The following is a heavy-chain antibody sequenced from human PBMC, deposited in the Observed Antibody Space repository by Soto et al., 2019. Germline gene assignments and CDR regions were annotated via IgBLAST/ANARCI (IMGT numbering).Heavy chain of an antibody. D-gene: IGHD1-26*01. CDR1: GGTFSSYA. CDR2: IIPIFGTA. Sequence: GASVKVSCKASGGTFSSYAISWVRQAPGQGLEWMGGIIPIFGTANYAQKFQGRVTITADKSTSTAYMELSSLRSEDTAVYYCARDIVGATFFSLDAFDIWGQGTMVTVSS. V-gene: IGHV1-69*06. CDR3: ARDIVGATFFSLDAFDI. J-gene: IGHJ3*02.